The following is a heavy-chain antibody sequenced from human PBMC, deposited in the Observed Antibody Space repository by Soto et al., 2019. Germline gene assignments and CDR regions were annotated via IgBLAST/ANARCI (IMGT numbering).Heavy chain of an antibody. J-gene: IGHJ4*02. CDR2: IYKSGST. CDR3: ARDRYSSGY. Sequence: SQTLSLTCTVSAGSISGYYWSWFRQPPGKGLEWIGSIYKSGSTNYHPSLKSGATISVDRSKNLCSLRMSSVTAAYTAVDYCARDRYSSGYWGQGTLVTVSS. D-gene: IGHD5-18*01. V-gene: IGHV4-59*01. CDR1: AGSISGYY.